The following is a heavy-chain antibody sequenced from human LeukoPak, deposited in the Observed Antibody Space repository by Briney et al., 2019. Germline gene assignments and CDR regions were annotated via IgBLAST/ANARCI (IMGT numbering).Heavy chain of an antibody. CDR2: IYYSGST. V-gene: IGHV4-39*01. CDR1: GGSISSSSYY. J-gene: IGHJ1*01. Sequence: SETLSLTCTVSGGSISSSSYYWDWIRQPPGKGLEWIGSIYYSGSTYYNPSLKSRVTISVDTSKNQFSLKLSSVTAADTAVYYCARRSGSGWSRAECFQHWGQGTLVTVSS. CDR3: ARRSGSGWSRAECFQH. D-gene: IGHD6-19*01.